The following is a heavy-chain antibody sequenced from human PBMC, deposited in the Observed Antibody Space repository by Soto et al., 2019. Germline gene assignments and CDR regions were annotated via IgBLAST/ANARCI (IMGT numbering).Heavy chain of an antibody. CDR2: ISGSGGST. J-gene: IGHJ4*02. Sequence: GGSLRLSCASSGFTVSSYAMSWVRQAPGKGLEWVSAISGSGGSTYYADSVKGRFTISRDNSKNTLYLQMNSLRAEDTAVYYCAKEGNIAVAGSFDYWGQGTLVTVSS. CDR3: AKEGNIAVAGSFDY. V-gene: IGHV3-23*01. D-gene: IGHD6-19*01. CDR1: GFTVSSYA.